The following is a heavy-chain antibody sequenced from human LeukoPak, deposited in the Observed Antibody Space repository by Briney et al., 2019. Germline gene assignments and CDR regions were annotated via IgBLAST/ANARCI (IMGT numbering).Heavy chain of an antibody. J-gene: IGHJ4*02. Sequence: SETLSLTCTVSGGSISSYYWSWIRQPPGKGLEWIGYIYYSGSTNYNPSLKSRVTISVDTSKNQFSLKLSSVTAADTAVHYCASGGNHDYRGQGTLVTVSS. CDR2: IYYSGST. V-gene: IGHV4-59*01. D-gene: IGHD4-23*01. CDR3: ASGGNHDY. CDR1: GGSISSYY.